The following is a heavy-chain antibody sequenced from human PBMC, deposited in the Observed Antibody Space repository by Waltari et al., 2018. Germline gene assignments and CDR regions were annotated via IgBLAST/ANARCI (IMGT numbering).Heavy chain of an antibody. CDR1: GDSVSSRPYF. D-gene: IGHD1-26*01. V-gene: IGHV4-39*07. CDR3: ARDRSGTINSFDP. CDR2: MFYSGTT. Sequence: QLQLQESGPRLVKPAQTLSLTCTVSGDSVSSRPYFWACIRQPPGKGLEWLGSMFYSGTTYHNSSLKSRVTISVDTSKNQVSLQLKSVTAADTAVYFCARDRSGTINSFDPWGRGTLVTVSS. J-gene: IGHJ5*02.